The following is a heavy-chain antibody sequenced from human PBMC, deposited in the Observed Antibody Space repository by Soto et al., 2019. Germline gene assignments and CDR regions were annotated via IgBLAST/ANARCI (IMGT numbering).Heavy chain of an antibody. CDR1: GFTVSSNY. D-gene: IGHD3-3*01. Sequence: GGSLRLSCAASGFTVSSNYMSWVRQAPGKGLEWVSVIYSGGSTYYADSVKGRFTISRDNSKNTLYLQMNSLRAEDAAVYYYAIRVKLWSGYFMDVWGKGTTVTVSS. J-gene: IGHJ6*03. CDR2: IYSGGST. CDR3: AIRVKLWSGYFMDV. V-gene: IGHV3-66*01.